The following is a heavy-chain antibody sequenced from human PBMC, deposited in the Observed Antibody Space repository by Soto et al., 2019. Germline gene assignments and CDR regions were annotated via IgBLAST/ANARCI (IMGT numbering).Heavy chain of an antibody. D-gene: IGHD5-18*01. CDR2: IYWNDDK. CDR3: AHRKLGDVDTAMVLDY. CDR1: GFSLSTSGVG. Sequence: SGPTLVNPTQTLTLTCTFSGFSLSTSGVGVGWIRQPPGKALEWLALIYWNDDKRYSPSLKSRLTITKDTSKNQVVLTMTNMDPVDTATYYCAHRKLGDVDTAMVLDYWGQGTLVTVSS. V-gene: IGHV2-5*01. J-gene: IGHJ4*02.